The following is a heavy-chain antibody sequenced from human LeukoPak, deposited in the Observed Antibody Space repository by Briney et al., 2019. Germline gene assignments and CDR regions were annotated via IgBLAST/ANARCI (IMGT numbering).Heavy chain of an antibody. D-gene: IGHD3-22*01. V-gene: IGHV3-30*02. J-gene: IGHJ4*02. CDR3: AKPDYYDSSGLNYFDY. Sequence: PGGSLRLSCAASGFTFSSYGMHWVRQAPGKGLEWVAFIGYGGSNKYYADSVKGRFTISRDNSKNTLYLQMNSLRAEDTAVYYCAKPDYYDSSGLNYFDYWGQGTLVTVSS. CDR2: IGYGGSNK. CDR1: GFTFSSYG.